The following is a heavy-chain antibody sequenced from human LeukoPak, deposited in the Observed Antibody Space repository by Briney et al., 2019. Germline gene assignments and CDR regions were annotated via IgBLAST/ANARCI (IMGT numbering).Heavy chain of an antibody. J-gene: IGHJ4*02. CDR1: GFTFSSYA. D-gene: IGHD6-19*01. CDR2: ISGSGGST. Sequence: GGSLRLSCAASGFTFSSYAMSWARQAPGTGLECLSGISGSGGSTSYADSVKGRFTTFRDNSKNTLYLQMNSLRAEDTAVYYCAKEGGSGWGFDYWGQGTLVTVSS. V-gene: IGHV3-23*01. CDR3: AKEGGSGWGFDY.